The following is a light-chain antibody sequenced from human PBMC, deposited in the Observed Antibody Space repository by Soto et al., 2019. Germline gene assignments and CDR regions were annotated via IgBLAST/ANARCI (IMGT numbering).Light chain of an antibody. Sequence: QSVLTQPPSVSGTPGQRVTISCTGSSSNIGAGYDVHWYQQLPGTAPKLLIYGNSNRPSGVPDRFSGSKSGTSASLAITGLHAEDEADYYCQSYDSSLSAHVVFGGGTKLTVL. CDR2: GNS. J-gene: IGLJ2*01. CDR3: QSYDSSLSAHVV. CDR1: SSNIGAGYD. V-gene: IGLV1-40*01.